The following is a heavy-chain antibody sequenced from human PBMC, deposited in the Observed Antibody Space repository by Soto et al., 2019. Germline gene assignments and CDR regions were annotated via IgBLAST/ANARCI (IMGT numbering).Heavy chain of an antibody. V-gene: IGHV1-2*02. CDR2: INPNSGGA. J-gene: IGHJ1*01. CDR3: AREGSSSSEYFQH. D-gene: IGHD6-6*01. Sequence: QVLLVQSGAEVKKPGASVKVSCKASGYSFSGYNMHWVRQAPGQGLECMGWINPNSGGANYAQKCQDRVSMTRDTSITTAYMELSRLTSDDTAVYYCAREGSSSSEYFQHLGQGTLVTVSS. CDR1: GYSFSGYN.